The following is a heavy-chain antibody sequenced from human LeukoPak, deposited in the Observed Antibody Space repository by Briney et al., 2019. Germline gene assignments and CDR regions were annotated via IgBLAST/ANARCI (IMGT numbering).Heavy chain of an antibody. D-gene: IGHD1-26*01. V-gene: IGHV1-2*02. Sequence: ASVKVSCKASGYTFSGYYMHWVRQAPGQGLEWMGWINPNGGGTTFAQKFQGRVSMTRDTSISTAYMELSRLRSDDTAVYFCARGSAVGTTKGIDYWGQGTLVTVSS. J-gene: IGHJ4*02. CDR2: INPNGGGT. CDR3: ARGSAVGTTKGIDY. CDR1: GYTFSGYY.